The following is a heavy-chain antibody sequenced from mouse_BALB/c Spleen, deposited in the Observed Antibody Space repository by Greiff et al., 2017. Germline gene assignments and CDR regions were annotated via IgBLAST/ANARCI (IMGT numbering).Heavy chain of an antibody. CDR1: GYTFTDYE. Sequence: QVQLQQSGAELVRPGASVTLSCKASGYTFTDYEMHWVKQTPVHGLEWIGAIDPETGGTAYNQKFKGKATLTADKSSSTAYMELRSLTSEDSAVYYCTRSLTMDYWGQGTTLTVSS. D-gene: IGHD1-1*02. CDR3: TRSLTMDY. CDR2: IDPETGGT. V-gene: IGHV1-15*01. J-gene: IGHJ2*01.